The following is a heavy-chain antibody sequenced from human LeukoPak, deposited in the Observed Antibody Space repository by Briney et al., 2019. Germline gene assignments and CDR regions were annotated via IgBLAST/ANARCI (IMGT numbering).Heavy chain of an antibody. D-gene: IGHD2-2*01. V-gene: IGHV1-2*02. Sequence: ASVKVSCKASGYTFTGYYMHWVRQAPGQGLEWMGWINPNSGGTNYAQKFQGRVTMTRDTSISTAYMELSRLRSDDTAVYYCARGPYCSSTSCYFTYYYYYYGMDVWGQGTTVTVSS. CDR3: ARGPYCSSTSCYFTYYYYYYGMDV. CDR2: INPNSGGT. CDR1: GYTFTGYY. J-gene: IGHJ6*02.